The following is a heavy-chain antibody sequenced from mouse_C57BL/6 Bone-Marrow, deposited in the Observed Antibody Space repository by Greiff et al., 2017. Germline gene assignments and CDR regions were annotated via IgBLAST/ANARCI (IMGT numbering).Heavy chain of an antibody. V-gene: IGHV1-58*01. CDR1: GYTFTSYG. Sequence: VQLQQSGAELVRPGSSVKMSCKTSGYTFTSYGINWVKQRPGQGLEWIGYIYIGNGYTEYNEKFKGKATLTSDTSSSPAYMQLSSLTSADSAIYFCARGYGISSSWFAYWGQVTLVTVSA. J-gene: IGHJ3*01. CDR3: ARGYGISSSWFAY. CDR2: IYIGNGYT. D-gene: IGHD1-1*01.